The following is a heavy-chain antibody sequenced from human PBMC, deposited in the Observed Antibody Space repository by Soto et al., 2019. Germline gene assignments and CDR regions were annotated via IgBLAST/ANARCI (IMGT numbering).Heavy chain of an antibody. CDR3: AIRYTDY. J-gene: IGHJ4*02. D-gene: IGHD2-2*02. CDR1: GFTFSTYW. Sequence: GGSLRLSCVASGFTFSTYWMTWVRQAPGKGLEWVANIKPDGSEKYYVDSVKGRFTISRDNAKRSVYLQMDSLRADDTAIYYGAIRYTDYWGQGALVTVSS. V-gene: IGHV3-7*01. CDR2: IKPDGSEK.